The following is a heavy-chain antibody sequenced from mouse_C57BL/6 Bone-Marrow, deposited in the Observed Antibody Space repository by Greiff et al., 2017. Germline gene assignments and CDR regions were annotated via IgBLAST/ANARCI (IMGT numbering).Heavy chain of an antibody. J-gene: IGHJ1*03. CDR1: GYTFTDYY. D-gene: IGHD4-1*01. V-gene: IGHV1-84*01. CDR2: MYPGSGNT. CDR3: ARLGGYWYFDV. Sequence: VQLQQSGAELVRPGTSVKISCKASGYTFTDYYINWVKQRPGQGLEWIGWMYPGSGNTKYNEKFKGKATLTVDTSSSTAYMQLSSLTSEDSAVYFCARLGGYWYFDVRGTGTTVTVSS.